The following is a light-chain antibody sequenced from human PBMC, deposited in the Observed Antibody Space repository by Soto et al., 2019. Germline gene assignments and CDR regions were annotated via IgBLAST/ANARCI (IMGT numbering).Light chain of an antibody. CDR1: QSVSTR. J-gene: IGKJ4*01. Sequence: ETVMAQSPATLRGAGGECGSLSWRASQSVSTRLAWYQHKPGQSPRLLISGASTGATGIPPRFSASGSGTDFTLTVNSLQSEDIAVYYCQQYHNWPVTFGGGTKVDIK. CDR2: GAS. CDR3: QQYHNWPVT. V-gene: IGKV3-15*01.